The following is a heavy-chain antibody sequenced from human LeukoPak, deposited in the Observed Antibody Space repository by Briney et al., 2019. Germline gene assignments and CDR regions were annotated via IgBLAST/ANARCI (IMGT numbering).Heavy chain of an antibody. Sequence: GGSLRLSCAASGFTFSSYWMHWVRQAPGKGLVWVSRINSDGSSTSYADSVKGRFTISRDNAKNTLYLQMNGLRAEDTAVYYCAREIIAAAHLDYWGQGTLVTVSS. CDR2: INSDGSST. CDR1: GFTFSSYW. CDR3: AREIIAAAHLDY. J-gene: IGHJ4*02. V-gene: IGHV3-74*01. D-gene: IGHD6-13*01.